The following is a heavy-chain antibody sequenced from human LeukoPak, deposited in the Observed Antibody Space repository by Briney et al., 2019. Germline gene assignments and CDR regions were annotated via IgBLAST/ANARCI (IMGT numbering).Heavy chain of an antibody. D-gene: IGHD3-10*01. Sequence: GGSLRLSCAASGFTFDDYAMHWVRQAPGKGLEWVSGISWNSGSIGYADSVKGRFTISSDNAKNSLYLQMNSLRAEDTALYYCAKGGYGSGSYLDYWGQGTLVTVSS. V-gene: IGHV3-9*01. J-gene: IGHJ4*02. CDR1: GFTFDDYA. CDR3: AKGGYGSGSYLDY. CDR2: ISWNSGSI.